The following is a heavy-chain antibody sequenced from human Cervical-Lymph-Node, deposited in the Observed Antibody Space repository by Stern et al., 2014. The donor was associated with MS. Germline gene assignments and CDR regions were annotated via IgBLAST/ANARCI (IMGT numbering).Heavy chain of an antibody. CDR1: GFSLTTRGVG. CDR2: IYWDDDK. D-gene: IGHD2/OR15-2a*01. Sequence: QVTLRESGPTLVKPTQTLTLTCTFSGFSLTTRGVGVGWIRQPPGEALEWLAVIYWDDDKRYRPSLKSRLTITKDTSRNQVVLTMTNTDPMDAATYYCAHSDESNFANWGQGTLVTVSS. J-gene: IGHJ4*02. CDR3: AHSDESNFAN. V-gene: IGHV2-5*02.